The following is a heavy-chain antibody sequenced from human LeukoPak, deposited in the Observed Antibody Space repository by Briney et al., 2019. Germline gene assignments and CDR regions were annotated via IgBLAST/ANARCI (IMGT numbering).Heavy chain of an antibody. V-gene: IGHV3-15*01. J-gene: IGHJ4*02. Sequence: GGSLRLSCAASGFTFSTYSMTWVRQAPGKGLEWVGRIRGKTDGETTDYAAPVQGRFTISRDDSKDTLYLQMNSLKTEDTAVYYCILAAAGPAYWGQGTLVTVSS. CDR3: ILAAAGPAY. D-gene: IGHD6-13*01. CDR2: IRGKTDGETT. CDR1: GFTFSTYS.